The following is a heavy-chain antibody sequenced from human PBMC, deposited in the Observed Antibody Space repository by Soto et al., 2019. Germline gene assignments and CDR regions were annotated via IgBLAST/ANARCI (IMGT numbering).Heavy chain of an antibody. V-gene: IGHV3-48*02. Sequence: EVQLVESGGGLVQPGGSLRLSCAASGFIFSSYSMSWVRQAPGKGLEWVSYITSSSSSTIYYADSVKGRFTISRDNAKNSLYLQMNSLRDEDTAVYYCARDSSPYSTCWYYFDYWGQGTLVTVSS. CDR3: ARDSSPYSTCWYYFDY. CDR1: GFIFSSYS. J-gene: IGHJ4*02. D-gene: IGHD6-13*01. CDR2: ITSSSSSTI.